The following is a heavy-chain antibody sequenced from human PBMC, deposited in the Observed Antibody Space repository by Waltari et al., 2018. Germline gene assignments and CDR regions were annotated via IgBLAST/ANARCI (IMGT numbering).Heavy chain of an antibody. Sequence: QVQLMQSGAEVKKPGSSVRVSCKSSGGALRSYAFSWVRPAPGQGLEWMGGIILVSGTRSYAQRFHGRVANTTDESATSIYMDLSGLRSEDTATYFCARAHPSDRSEGYNIGFDAFDVWGQGTMVTVSS. D-gene: IGHD6-19*01. CDR2: IILVSGTR. J-gene: IGHJ3*01. V-gene: IGHV1-69*05. CDR3: ARAHPSDRSEGYNIGFDAFDV. CDR1: GGALRSYA.